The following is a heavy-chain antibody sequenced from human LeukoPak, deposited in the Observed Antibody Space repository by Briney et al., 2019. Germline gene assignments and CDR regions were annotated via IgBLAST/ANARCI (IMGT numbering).Heavy chain of an antibody. CDR1: GGSFSGYY. V-gene: IGHV4-34*01. CDR2: INHSGST. D-gene: IGHD2-2*02. J-gene: IGHJ3*02. CDR3: ARHQYCSSTSCYTGYYYDSSGYSPFDAFDI. Sequence: SETLSLTCAVYGGSFSGYYWSWIRQPPRKGLEWIGEINHSGSTNYNPSLKSRVTISVDTSKNQFSLKLSSVTAADTAVYYCARHQYCSSTSCYTGYYYDSSGYSPFDAFDIWGQGTMVTVSS.